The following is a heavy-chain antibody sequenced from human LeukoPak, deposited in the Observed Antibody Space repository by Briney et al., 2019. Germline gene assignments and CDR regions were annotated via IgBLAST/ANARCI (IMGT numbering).Heavy chain of an antibody. J-gene: IGHJ3*02. CDR2: MNPSSGNT. CDR3: TRAWSGGSDAFDI. Sequence: GASVKVSWKASGYTFSNYDINWVRRATGQGLEWMGWMNPSSGNTGYAQKFQGRVTMTWSTSMTTAYMELSSLRSEDTAMYYCTRAWSGGSDAFDIWGQGTMVTVSS. D-gene: IGHD3-3*01. V-gene: IGHV1-8*01. CDR1: GYTFSNYD.